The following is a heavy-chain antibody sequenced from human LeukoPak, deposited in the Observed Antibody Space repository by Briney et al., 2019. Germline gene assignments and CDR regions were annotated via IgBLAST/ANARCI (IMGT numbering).Heavy chain of an antibody. CDR3: ARVQSAYYYYYGMDV. J-gene: IGHJ6*02. Sequence: GGSLRLSCTASGFTFSNYWMTWVRQAPGKGLEWVAVIWYDGSNKYYADSVKGRFTISRDNSKNTLYLQMNSLRAEDTAVYYCARVQSAYYYYYGMDVWGQGTTVTVSS. V-gene: IGHV3-33*08. CDR1: GFTFSNYW. CDR2: IWYDGSNK.